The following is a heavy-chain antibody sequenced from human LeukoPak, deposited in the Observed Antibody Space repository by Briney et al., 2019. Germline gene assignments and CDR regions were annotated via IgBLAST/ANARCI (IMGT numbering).Heavy chain of an antibody. V-gene: IGHV1-18*01. CDR1: GYTFTSYA. D-gene: IGHD3-16*02. CDR3: AREEDYDYVWGSYRPFDY. Sequence: GASVKVSCKASGYTFTSYAISWVRQAPGQGLEWMGWISAYNGNTNYAQKLQGRVTMTTDTSTSTAYMELRSLRSDDTAVYYCAREEDYDYVWGSYRPFDYWGQGTLVTVSS. CDR2: ISAYNGNT. J-gene: IGHJ4*02.